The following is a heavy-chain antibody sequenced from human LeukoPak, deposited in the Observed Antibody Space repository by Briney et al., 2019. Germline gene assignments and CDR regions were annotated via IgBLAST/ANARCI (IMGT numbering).Heavy chain of an antibody. D-gene: IGHD6-13*01. J-gene: IGHJ5*02. CDR1: GGTFSSYA. V-gene: IGHV1-69*01. CDR2: IIPIFGTA. CDR3: ARDLGSWLANWFDP. Sequence: SVKVSCKASGGTFSSYAISWARQAPGQGLEWMGGIIPIFGTANYAQKFQGRVTITADESTSTAYMELSSLRSEDTAVYYCARDLGSWLANWFDPWGQGTLVTVSS.